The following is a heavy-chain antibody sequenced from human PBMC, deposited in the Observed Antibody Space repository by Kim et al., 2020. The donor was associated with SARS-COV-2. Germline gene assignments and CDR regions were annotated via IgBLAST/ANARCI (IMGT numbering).Heavy chain of an antibody. Sequence: ASVKVSCKASGYTFTSYAMNWVRQAPGQGLEWMGWINTNTGNPTYAQGFTGRFVFSLDTSVSTAYLQISSLKAEDTAVYYCARGGYYYDSSGYYSPLYYFDYWGQGTLVTVSS. CDR2: INTNTGNP. CDR1: GYTFTSYA. J-gene: IGHJ4*02. D-gene: IGHD3-22*01. CDR3: ARGGYYYDSSGYYSPLYYFDY. V-gene: IGHV7-4-1*02.